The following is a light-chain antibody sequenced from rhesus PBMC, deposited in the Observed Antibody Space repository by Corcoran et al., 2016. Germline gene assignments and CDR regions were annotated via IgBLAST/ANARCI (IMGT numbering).Light chain of an antibody. CDR3: LQDYTTPYS. CDR1: QGINKE. Sequence: DIQMTQSPSSLSASVGDRVTVTCRASQGINKELSWYQQKPGKAPTLLFYAPSRLQTGVSSRFSGSGDVTDYTLNISSLQPEDVATYYCLQDYTTPYSFGQGTKVEIK. J-gene: IGKJ2*01. CDR2: APS. V-gene: IGKV1-94*01.